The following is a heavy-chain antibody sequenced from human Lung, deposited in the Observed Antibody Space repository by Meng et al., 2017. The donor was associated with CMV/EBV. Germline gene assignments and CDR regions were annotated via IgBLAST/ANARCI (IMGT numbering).Heavy chain of an antibody. CDR3: ARVEVGITSGDY. V-gene: IGHV1-18*01. CDR1: GYTFTNYC. J-gene: IGHJ4*02. CDR2: INAYNGDT. D-gene: IGHD1-26*01. Sequence: QAQLMQSGVEMKKPGASVKVSCKASGYTFTNYCITWVRQAPGQGLEWMGWINAYNGDTNYAQTLQGRVTMTTDTSTSTAYMELRSLRSDDTAVYYCARVEVGITSGDYWGQGTLVTVSS.